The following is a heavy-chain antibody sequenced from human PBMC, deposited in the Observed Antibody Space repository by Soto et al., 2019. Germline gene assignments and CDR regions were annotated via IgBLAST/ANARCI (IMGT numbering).Heavy chain of an antibody. D-gene: IGHD1-1*01. Sequence: SETLSLTCAVSGYSISSGYYWGWIRQPPGKGLEWIGSIYHSGSTYYNPSLKSRVTISVDTSKNQFSLKLSSVTAADTAVYYCAREDRYNWNYYFDYWGQGTLVTVSS. J-gene: IGHJ4*02. CDR2: IYHSGST. CDR3: AREDRYNWNYYFDY. CDR1: GYSISSGYY. V-gene: IGHV4-38-2*02.